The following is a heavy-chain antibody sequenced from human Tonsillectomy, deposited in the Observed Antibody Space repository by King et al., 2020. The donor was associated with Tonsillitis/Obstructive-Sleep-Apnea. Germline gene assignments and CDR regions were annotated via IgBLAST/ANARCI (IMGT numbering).Heavy chain of an antibody. J-gene: IGHJ2*01. Sequence: HVQLQESGPGLVKPSETLSLTCTVSGASITDYYWSWIRQPPGRGLEWIGYISDSGTTNYNPSLKSRVNISVDASKNSFSLRLTSVTASDASVYYCAGDRKGQSLFFPLWGRGPLATVSS. V-gene: IGHV4-59*01. CDR3: AGDRKGQSLFFPL. CDR2: ISDSGTT. CDR1: GASITDYY. D-gene: IGHD3-10*02.